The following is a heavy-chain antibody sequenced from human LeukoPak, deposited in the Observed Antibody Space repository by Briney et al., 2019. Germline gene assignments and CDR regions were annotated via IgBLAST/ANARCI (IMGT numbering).Heavy chain of an antibody. D-gene: IGHD6-13*01. Sequence: GGSLRLSCAASGFTFSSYAMGWVRQAPGKGLEWVSAISGSGGSTYYADSVKGRFTISRDNSKNTLYLQMNSLRAEDTAVYYCAKDIDPSPYSSSWNYWGQGTLVTVSS. J-gene: IGHJ4*02. V-gene: IGHV3-23*01. CDR2: ISGSGGST. CDR1: GFTFSSYA. CDR3: AKDIDPSPYSSSWNY.